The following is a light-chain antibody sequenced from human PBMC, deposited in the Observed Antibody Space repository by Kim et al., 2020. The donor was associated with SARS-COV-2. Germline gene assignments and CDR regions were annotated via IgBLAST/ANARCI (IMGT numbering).Light chain of an antibody. V-gene: IGKV3-20*01. CDR3: QQYGSSPPWT. J-gene: IGKJ1*01. Sequence: PGERATLSCRASQSVSSSYLAWYQHKPGQAPRLLIYGASSRATGIPDRFSGSGSGTDFTLTISRLEPEDFAVYYCQQYGSSPPWTFGQGTKVDIK. CDR1: QSVSSSY. CDR2: GAS.